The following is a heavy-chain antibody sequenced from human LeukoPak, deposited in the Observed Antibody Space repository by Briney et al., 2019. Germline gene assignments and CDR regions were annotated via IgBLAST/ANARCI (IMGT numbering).Heavy chain of an antibody. CDR1: GFTFSSYE. CDR3: AKDCNDFWSGYYGY. V-gene: IGHV3-74*01. J-gene: IGHJ4*02. CDR2: INSDGSST. Sequence: PGGSLRLSCAASGFTFSSYEMNWVRQAPGKGLVWVSRINSDGSSTSYADSVKGRFTISRDNAKNTLYLQMNSLRAEDTAVYYCAKDCNDFWSGYYGYWGQGTLVTVSS. D-gene: IGHD3-3*01.